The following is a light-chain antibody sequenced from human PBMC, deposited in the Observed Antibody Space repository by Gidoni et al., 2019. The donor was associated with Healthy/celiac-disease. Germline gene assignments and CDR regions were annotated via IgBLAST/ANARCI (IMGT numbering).Light chain of an antibody. CDR3: QQSYSNPTT. Sequence: DIQMTQSPSSLSASVGDRVTITCRASQSISSYLNWYQQKPGKAPKLLIYAASSLQSGVPSRFSCSGSGTDFTLTISSLQPEDFATYYCQQSYSNPTTFGQGTKVEIK. CDR1: QSISSY. V-gene: IGKV1-39*01. J-gene: IGKJ1*01. CDR2: AAS.